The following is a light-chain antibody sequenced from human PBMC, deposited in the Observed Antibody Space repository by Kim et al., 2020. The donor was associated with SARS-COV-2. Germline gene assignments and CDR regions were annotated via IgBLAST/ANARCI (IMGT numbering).Light chain of an antibody. J-gene: IGLJ2*01. CDR3: SSYTSSSSYV. CDR1: SSDVGAYNL. V-gene: IGLV2-14*02. Sequence: QSALTQPASVSGSPGQSITISCTGTSSDVGAYNLVSWYQQHPGKAPKLIIYGVTKRPSGVSNRFSGSKSGNTASLTISGLQAEDEADYYCSSYTSSSSYVFGAGTQVTVL. CDR2: GVT.